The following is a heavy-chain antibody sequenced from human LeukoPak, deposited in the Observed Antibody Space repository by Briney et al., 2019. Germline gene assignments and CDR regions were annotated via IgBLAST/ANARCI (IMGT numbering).Heavy chain of an antibody. CDR3: AKDTAAFDI. CDR1: GFTFRTYA. J-gene: IGHJ3*02. CDR2: ISGSGNGT. Sequence: GGSLRLSCTASGFTFRTYAMNWVRQAPGKGLEWLSGISGSGNGTYYADSVKGRFTISRDNSKNMVYLQMNSLTVEDAATYYCAKDTAAFDIWGQGTMVTVSS. D-gene: IGHD5-18*01. V-gene: IGHV3-23*01.